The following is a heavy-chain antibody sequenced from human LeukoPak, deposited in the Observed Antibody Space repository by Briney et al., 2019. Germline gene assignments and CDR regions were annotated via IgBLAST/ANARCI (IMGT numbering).Heavy chain of an antibody. J-gene: IGHJ3*02. V-gene: IGHV4-38-2*02. Sequence: SETLSLTCAVSGYSISSGYYWGWIRQPPGKGLEWIGSIYTSGSTNYNPSLKSRVTISVDTSKNQFSLKLSSVTAADTAVYYCARDKSGSYSDAFDIWGQGTMVTVSS. CDR3: ARDKSGSYSDAFDI. CDR1: GYSISSGYY. D-gene: IGHD1-26*01. CDR2: IYTSGST.